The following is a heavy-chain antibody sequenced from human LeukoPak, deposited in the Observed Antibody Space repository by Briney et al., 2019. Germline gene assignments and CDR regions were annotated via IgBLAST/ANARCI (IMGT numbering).Heavy chain of an antibody. J-gene: IGHJ4*02. CDR3: ARSLPYYDSSGYYTDY. CDR1: GGSFSGYY. V-gene: IGHV4-34*01. Sequence: SETLSLTCAVYGGSFSGYYWSWIRQPPGKGLEWIGEINHSGSTNYNPSLKSRVTISVDTSKNQFSLKLSSVTAADMAVYYCARSLPYYDSSGYYTDYWGQGTLVTVSS. CDR2: INHSGST. D-gene: IGHD3-22*01.